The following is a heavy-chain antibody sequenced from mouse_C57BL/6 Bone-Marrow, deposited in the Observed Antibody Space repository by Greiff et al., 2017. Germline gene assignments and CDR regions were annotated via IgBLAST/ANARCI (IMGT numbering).Heavy chain of an antibody. Sequence: VQLQQPGAELVRPGASVKLSCTASGFNITDDYITWVKQRPEQGLEWIRWIDPGNGDTEYASKFQGKATITADTSSNTAYLQLSSLTSEDTAVYYCTLIYYYGSSYPRWGQGITLTVSS. V-gene: IGHV14-4*01. CDR3: TLIYYYGSSYPR. J-gene: IGHJ2*01. D-gene: IGHD1-1*01. CDR2: IDPGNGDT. CDR1: GFNITDDY.